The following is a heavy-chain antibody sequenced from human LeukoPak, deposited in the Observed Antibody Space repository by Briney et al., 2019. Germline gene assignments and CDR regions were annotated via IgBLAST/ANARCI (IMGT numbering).Heavy chain of an antibody. D-gene: IGHD4-11*01. CDR2: IYYSGST. J-gene: IGHJ5*02. Sequence: PSETLSLTCTVSGGSISSGGYSWSWIRQHPGKGLEWIGYIYYSGSTYYNPSLKSRVTISVDTSKNPFSLKLSSVTAADTAVYYCARGYPPLMTTVWFDPWGQGTLVTVSS. CDR3: ARGYPPLMTTVWFDP. V-gene: IGHV4-31*03. CDR1: GGSISSGGYS.